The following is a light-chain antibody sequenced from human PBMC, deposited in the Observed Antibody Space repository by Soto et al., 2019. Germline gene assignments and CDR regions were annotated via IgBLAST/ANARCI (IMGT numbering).Light chain of an antibody. J-gene: IGKJ2*01. V-gene: IGKV3-11*01. CDR3: QQRSSWPAT. CDR2: DAS. CDR1: QSVSSY. Sequence: EIVLTQSPATLSLSPGERATLSCRASQSVSSYLAWYQQKPGQAPRLLIYDASNRATGIPARFSGSGSGTAFPLTISSLEPEDSAVYYCQQRSSWPATFGQGTKLERK.